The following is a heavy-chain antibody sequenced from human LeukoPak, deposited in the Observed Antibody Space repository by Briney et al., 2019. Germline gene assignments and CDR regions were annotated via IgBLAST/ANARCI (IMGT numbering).Heavy chain of an antibody. CDR1: GFTFSSYS. J-gene: IGHJ4*02. D-gene: IGHD3-22*01. CDR2: ISSSSSYI. V-gene: IGHV3-21*01. Sequence: PGRSLRLSCAASGFTFSSYSMNWVRQAPGKGLEWVSSISSSSSYIYYADSVKGRFIISRDNAKNSLYLQMNSLRAEDTAVYYCARVEGSYYDSSGYFPNWGQGTLVTVSS. CDR3: ARVEGSYYDSSGYFPN.